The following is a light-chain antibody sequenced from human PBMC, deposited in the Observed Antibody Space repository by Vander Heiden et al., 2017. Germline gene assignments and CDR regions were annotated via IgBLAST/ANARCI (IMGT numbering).Light chain of an antibody. CDR1: SSNIGADYV. V-gene: IGLV1-40*01. Sequence: QSVLAQPPSVPGAPGQRVTVPCTGGSSNIGADYVVHWYQQLPGTAPKLLIYDNYKRPSGVPDRFSASKSGTSAFLAITGLQAEDEADYYCQSYDDSLGIVIFGGGTKLTVL. CDR2: DNY. J-gene: IGLJ2*01. CDR3: QSYDDSLGIVI.